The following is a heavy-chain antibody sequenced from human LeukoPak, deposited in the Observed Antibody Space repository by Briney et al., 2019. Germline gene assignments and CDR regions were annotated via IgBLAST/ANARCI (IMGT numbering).Heavy chain of an antibody. CDR1: GFTFTNAG. Sequence: GRSLRLSCAASGFTFTNAGIHWVRLAAGKGLEWVSSISHDGTNKYYSDSVDGRFIVSRLNSQNTVYLQMNDLRPEDTATYYCASEDVDTGDFWGQGTLVTVSS. CDR2: ISHDGTNK. CDR3: ASEDVDTGDF. D-gene: IGHD5-18*01. V-gene: IGHV3-30*01. J-gene: IGHJ4*02.